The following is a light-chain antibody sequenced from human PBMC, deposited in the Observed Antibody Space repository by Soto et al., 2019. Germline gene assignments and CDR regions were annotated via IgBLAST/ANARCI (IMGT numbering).Light chain of an antibody. CDR3: MQGTHWPPT. CDR2: KVS. CDR1: QSLVYSDGNTY. J-gene: IGKJ1*01. V-gene: IGKV2-30*01. Sequence: DIVMTQSPLSLPVTLGQPASISCRSSQSLVYSDGNTYLNWFHQRPGQSPRRLIHKVSDRDFGVPDRFSGSGSGTDFTLEISRVEAEDVGIYYCMQGTHWPPTFGQGTKVEIK.